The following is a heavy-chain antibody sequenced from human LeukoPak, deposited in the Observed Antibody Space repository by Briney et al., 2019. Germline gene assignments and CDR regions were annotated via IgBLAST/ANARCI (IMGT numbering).Heavy chain of an antibody. V-gene: IGHV4-30-4*08. CDR1: GFSLSTSGMR. J-gene: IGHJ5*02. CDR2: IYYSGST. Sequence: SGPALVKPTQTLTLTCTFSGFSLSTSGMRVSWIRQPPGKGLEWIGYIYYSGSTYYNPSLKSRVTISVDTSKNQFSLKLSSVTAADTAVYYCARGIVVVPAAIYGNWFDPWGQGTLVTVSS. CDR3: ARGIVVVPAAIYGNWFDP. D-gene: IGHD2-2*02.